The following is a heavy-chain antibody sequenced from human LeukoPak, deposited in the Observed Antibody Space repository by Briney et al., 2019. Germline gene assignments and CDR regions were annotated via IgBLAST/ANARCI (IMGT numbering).Heavy chain of an antibody. CDR1: GITIDDHA. CDR2: ISWNSGSI. J-gene: IGHJ4*02. D-gene: IGHD6-19*01. V-gene: IGHV3-9*01. Sequence: PGGSLRLSCAASGITIDDHAMHWVRLAPGKGLEWVSGISWNSGSIGYADSVKGRFTISRDNAKNSLYLQMDSLRGDDTAFYYCAKDTQWLGSLDSWGQGALVIVSS. CDR3: AKDTQWLGSLDS.